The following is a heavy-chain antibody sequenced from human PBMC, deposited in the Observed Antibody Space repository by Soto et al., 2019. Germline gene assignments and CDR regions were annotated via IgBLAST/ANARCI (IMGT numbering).Heavy chain of an antibody. CDR1: GGTFSSYA. Sequence: QVQLVQSGAEVKKPGSSVKVSCKASGGTFSSYAISWVRQAPGQGLEWMGGIIPIFGTANYAQKFQGRVTNTADKSTNTAYMLVSRVRSEDTGVDYGAAPTGIVVGPAAIGSVLSRYYYYYGMDVWGQGTTVVVSS. D-gene: IGHD2-2*01. CDR3: AAPTGIVVGPAAIGSVLSRYYYYYGMDV. V-gene: IGHV1-69*06. J-gene: IGHJ6*02. CDR2: IIPIFGTA.